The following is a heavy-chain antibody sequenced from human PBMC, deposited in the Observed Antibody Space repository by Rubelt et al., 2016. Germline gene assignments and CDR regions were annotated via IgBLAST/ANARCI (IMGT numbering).Heavy chain of an antibody. D-gene: IGHD6-6*01. CDR2: IYYSGST. CDR3: ARGVRIAARPNYFDY. CDR1: GGSLSSYY. Sequence: QVQLQESGPGLVKPSETLSLTCTVSGGSLSSYYWNWIRQPPGKGLEWIGYIYYSGSTNYNPSLKRRVTISVDTSKNQFSLKLSSVTAADTAVYYCARGVRIAARPNYFDYWGQGTLVTVSS. J-gene: IGHJ4*02. V-gene: IGHV4-59*01.